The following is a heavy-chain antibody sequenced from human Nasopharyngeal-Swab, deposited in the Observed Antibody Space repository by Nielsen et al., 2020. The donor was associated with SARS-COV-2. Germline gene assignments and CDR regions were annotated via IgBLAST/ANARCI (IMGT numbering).Heavy chain of an antibody. CDR1: GFTLRNYD. J-gene: IGHJ4*02. V-gene: IGHV3-23*01. D-gene: IGHD3-22*01. CDR2: ISGSGGGT. Sequence: GESLKISCVGSGFTLRNYDMGWVRQTPGKGLEWVSHISGSGGGTYYTDSVKGRFTISRDNSKNTLHLHMSSLRAEDTAVYYCARDPPYDSSGRSYWGQGTLVTVSS. CDR3: ARDPPYDSSGRSY.